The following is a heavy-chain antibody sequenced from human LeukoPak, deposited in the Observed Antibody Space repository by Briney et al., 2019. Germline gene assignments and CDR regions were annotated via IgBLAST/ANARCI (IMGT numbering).Heavy chain of an antibody. J-gene: IGHJ5*02. D-gene: IGHD6-6*01. Sequence: GASVKVSCKASGYTFTGCYMHWVRQAPGQGLEWMGWINPNSGGTNYAQKFQGRVTMTRDTSISTAYMELSRLRSDDTAVYYCARDLRIAARPFSCGFDPWGQGTLVTVSS. CDR2: INPNSGGT. V-gene: IGHV1-2*02. CDR1: GYTFTGCY. CDR3: ARDLRIAARPFSCGFDP.